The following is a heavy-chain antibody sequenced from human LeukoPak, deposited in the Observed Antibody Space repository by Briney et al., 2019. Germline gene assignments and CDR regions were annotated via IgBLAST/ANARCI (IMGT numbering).Heavy chain of an antibody. CDR2: IYYSGSA. Sequence: KSSETLSLTCTVSGGSISSYYWSWIRQPPGKGLELIGYIYYSGSANYNPSLKSRVTISVDTSKNQFSLKLSSVSAADTAVYYCASTRGSSTPNYMDVWGKGTTVTVSS. D-gene: IGHD2-2*01. V-gene: IGHV4-59*01. CDR1: GGSISSYY. CDR3: ASTRGSSTPNYMDV. J-gene: IGHJ6*03.